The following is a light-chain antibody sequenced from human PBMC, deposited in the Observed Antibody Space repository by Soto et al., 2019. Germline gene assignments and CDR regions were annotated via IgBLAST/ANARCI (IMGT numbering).Light chain of an antibody. Sequence: QSALTQPRSVSGSPGQSVTISCTGTSSDVGGYKYVSWYQQYPGKAPKLMIYHVSKRPSGVPVRFSGSKSCNTASLTISGLQGEDEADYYCCSYTGSDTYVFGTGTKVTVL. CDR3: CSYTGSDTYV. CDR1: SSDVGGYKY. V-gene: IGLV2-11*01. CDR2: HVS. J-gene: IGLJ1*01.